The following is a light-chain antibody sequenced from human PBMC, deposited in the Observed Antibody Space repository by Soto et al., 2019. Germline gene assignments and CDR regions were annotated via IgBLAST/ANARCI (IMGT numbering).Light chain of an antibody. CDR3: QQYDSYSGA. CDR1: QTISSW. V-gene: IGKV1-5*03. J-gene: IGKJ1*01. CDR2: KAS. Sequence: DIHMTESPSTLSASVGDRVTITCRASQTISSWLAWYQQKPVKAPKLLIYKASSLDSGVPSRFSGSGSGTDFTLTISSLQADDFATYYCQQYDSYSGAFGQGTKVDIK.